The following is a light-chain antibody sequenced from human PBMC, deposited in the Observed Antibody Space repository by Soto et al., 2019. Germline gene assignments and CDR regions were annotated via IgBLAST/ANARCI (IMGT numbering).Light chain of an antibody. V-gene: IGKV3-11*01. J-gene: IGKJ2*01. CDR3: QQRRDWPRT. Sequence: EIVLTQSPATLSLSPGERATLSCRASQSISSYLAWYQQKPGQAPRLLFYDACIRPAGIPARFSVSESGTAFTLRISSLEPEDLAVYYCQQRRDWPRTFGRGTKLAIK. CDR1: QSISSY. CDR2: DAC.